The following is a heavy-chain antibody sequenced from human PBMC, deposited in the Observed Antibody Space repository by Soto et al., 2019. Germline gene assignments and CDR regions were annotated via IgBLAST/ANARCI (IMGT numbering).Heavy chain of an antibody. CDR2: IGVYNGKT. J-gene: IGHJ6*02. CDR1: GYTFTKYG. D-gene: IGHD2-2*02. V-gene: IGHV1-18*04. Sequence: QEQLVQSGGEVKKPGASVRVSCKASGYTFTKYGITWVRQAPGQGLEWMGWIGVYNGKTNYARKLKGRVIMTADTSAGTAYMELRSLRSDDTAVYYCSRARYCTSPSCYNHYYYGMDIWGQGTTVSVSS. CDR3: SRARYCTSPSCYNHYYYGMDI.